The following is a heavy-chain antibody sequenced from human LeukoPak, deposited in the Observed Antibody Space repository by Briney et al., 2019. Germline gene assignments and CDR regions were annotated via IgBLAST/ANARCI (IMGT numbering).Heavy chain of an antibody. CDR3: ARESDYGPIDY. V-gene: IGHV4-59*01. CDR1: GGSISSYY. J-gene: IGHJ4*02. Sequence: PSETLSLTCTVSGGSISSYYGSGIRQPPGKGLEWIGYIYYSGSTNYNPPLKSRVTISVDTSKNQFSLKLSSVTAADTAVYYCARESDYGPIDYWGQGTLVTVSS. CDR2: IYYSGST. D-gene: IGHD4/OR15-4a*01.